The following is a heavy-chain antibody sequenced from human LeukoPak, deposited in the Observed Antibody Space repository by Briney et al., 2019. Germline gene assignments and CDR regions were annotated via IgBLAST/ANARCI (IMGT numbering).Heavy chain of an antibody. Sequence: GGSLRLSCAASGFPFSSFSIHWVRQSPGKGLEWVACISKDGTDKYYADSVMGRSTISRDNSEKTLFLQINSLKPEDTAVYYCAKDRGVYTFGAYYFDSWGKGTLVTVAS. D-gene: IGHD3-3*01. CDR2: ISKDGTDK. CDR1: GFPFSSFS. CDR3: AKDRGVYTFGAYYFDS. V-gene: IGHV3-30*04. J-gene: IGHJ4*02.